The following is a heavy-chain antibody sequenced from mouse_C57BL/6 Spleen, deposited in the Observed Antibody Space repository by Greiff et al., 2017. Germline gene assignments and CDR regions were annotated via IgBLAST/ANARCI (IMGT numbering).Heavy chain of an antibody. CDR3: ARYRGYAMDY. CDR2: IRNKANGYTT. Sequence: EVQLVESGGGLVQPGGSLSLSCAASGFTFTDYYMSWVRQPPGKALEWLGFIRNKANGYTTEYSASVKGRFTISRDNSQSILYLQMNALRAEDRATYYCARYRGYAMDYWGQGTSVTVSS. V-gene: IGHV7-3*01. J-gene: IGHJ4*01. CDR1: GFTFTDYY.